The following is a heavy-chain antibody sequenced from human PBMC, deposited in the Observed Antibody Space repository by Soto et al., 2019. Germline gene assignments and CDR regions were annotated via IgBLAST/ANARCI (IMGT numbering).Heavy chain of an antibody. V-gene: IGHV4-4*02. CDR1: SGSISSSDW. J-gene: IGHJ4*02. CDR2: VYHSGSTS. Sequence: QVQLQESGPGLVKPSGTLSLTCAVFSGSISSSDWWSWVRQPPGKGLEWIGEVYHSGSTSNFNPSLKSRVTILVDKSKNQLSLKLSSVTAADTAVYYCARGQLNSGFDYWGQGTLVTVSS. D-gene: IGHD6-19*01. CDR3: ARGQLNSGFDY.